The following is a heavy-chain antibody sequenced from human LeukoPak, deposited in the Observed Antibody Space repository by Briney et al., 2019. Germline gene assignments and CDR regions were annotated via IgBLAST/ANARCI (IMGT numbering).Heavy chain of an antibody. CDR3: AKGALSSSWSSFDY. D-gene: IGHD6-13*01. J-gene: IGHJ4*02. V-gene: IGHV3-74*01. CDR1: GFTFSSYW. CDR2: ISTDGSST. Sequence: GGSLRLSCAASGFTFSSYWMHWVRQAPGKGLVWVSRISTDGSSTTYADSVKGRFTISRDNAKNSLYLQMNSLRAEDMALYYCAKGALSSSWSSFDYWGQGTLVTVSS.